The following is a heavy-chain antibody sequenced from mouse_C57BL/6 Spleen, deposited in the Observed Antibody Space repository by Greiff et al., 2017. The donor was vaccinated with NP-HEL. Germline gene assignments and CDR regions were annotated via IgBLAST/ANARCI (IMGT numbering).Heavy chain of an antibody. D-gene: IGHD2-14*01. Sequence: QVQLQQSGAELMKPGASVKLSCKATGYTFTGYWIEWVKQRPGHGLEWIGEIFPENGGTTYNEKFKGKATFTADTSSSTAYMQLSSLTTEDSAIYYCARGGMVYDGRGGFAYRGTATLVTVA. J-gene: IGHJ3*01. CDR2: IFPENGGT. CDR1: GYTFTGYW. V-gene: IGHV1-9*01. CDR3: ARGGMVYDGRGGFAY.